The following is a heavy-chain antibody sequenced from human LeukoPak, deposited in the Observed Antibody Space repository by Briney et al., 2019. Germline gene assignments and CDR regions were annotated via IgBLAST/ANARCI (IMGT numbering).Heavy chain of an antibody. CDR1: GFTFSSYG. J-gene: IGHJ3*02. Sequence: PGRSLRLSCAASGFTFSSYGMHWVRQAPGKGLEWVAVIWYDGSNKYYADSVKGRFTISRDNSKNTLYLQMNSLRAEDTAVYYCARDTPKNAFDIWGQGTMVTVSS. V-gene: IGHV3-33*01. CDR3: ARDTPKNAFDI. CDR2: IWYDGSNK.